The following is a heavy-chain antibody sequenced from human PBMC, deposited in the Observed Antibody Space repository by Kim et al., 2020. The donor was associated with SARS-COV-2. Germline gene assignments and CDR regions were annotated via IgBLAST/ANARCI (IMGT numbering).Heavy chain of an antibody. D-gene: IGHD1-1*01. Sequence: GGSLRLSCVGSGFTFTYYAMTWVRQAPGKGLEWVSSIYGDASRSYYADSVKGRFSISRDNSKNTVYLQMNSLRAEDTAVYYCVTYKYGLGIDYWGQGTLVTVSS. CDR1: GFTFTYYA. CDR3: VTYKYGLGIDY. V-gene: IGHV3-23*03. CDR2: IYGDASRS. J-gene: IGHJ4*02.